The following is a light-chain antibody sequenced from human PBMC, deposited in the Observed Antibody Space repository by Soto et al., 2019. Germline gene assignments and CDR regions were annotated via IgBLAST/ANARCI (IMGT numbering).Light chain of an antibody. CDR3: QQSYSTPLT. CDR1: QSVKTY. Sequence: DIQMTQSPSSLSASVGDRVTITCRASQSVKTYLNWYQQKPGKAPKALIYAVSSLQSGVPSRFSGSGSGTEFTLTVSGLQPEDFETYYCQQSYSTPLTFGGGTTVDIK. J-gene: IGKJ4*01. CDR2: AVS. V-gene: IGKV1-39*01.